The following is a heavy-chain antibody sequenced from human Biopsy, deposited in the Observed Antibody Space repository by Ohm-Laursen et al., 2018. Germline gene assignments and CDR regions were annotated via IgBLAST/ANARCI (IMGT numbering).Heavy chain of an antibody. CDR3: ARHAPSYSGSYWRYFDL. D-gene: IGHD1-26*01. Sequence: SETLSLTCIVSGGFISSYYWSWIRQPPGKGLEWIGYIYYTGSTNYNPSLKSRVTISVDTSMNHLSLRLTSVTAADTAVYYCARHAPSYSGSYWRYFDLWGRGTLVTVSS. CDR1: GGFISSYY. V-gene: IGHV4-59*08. J-gene: IGHJ2*01. CDR2: IYYTGST.